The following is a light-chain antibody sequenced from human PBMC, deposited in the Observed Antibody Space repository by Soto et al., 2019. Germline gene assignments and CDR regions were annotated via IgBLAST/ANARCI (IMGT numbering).Light chain of an antibody. CDR2: GAS. CDR1: QSVSSN. CDR3: QQYNDWPLT. V-gene: IGKV3-15*01. Sequence: ERVMTQSPDTLSVSPGERVTLSCRASQSVSSNLAWYQQKPGQAPRLLIYGASTRATGISARFSGSGSGTEFTLTISSLQSEDFAVYYCQQYNDWPLTFGQGTKLEIK. J-gene: IGKJ2*01.